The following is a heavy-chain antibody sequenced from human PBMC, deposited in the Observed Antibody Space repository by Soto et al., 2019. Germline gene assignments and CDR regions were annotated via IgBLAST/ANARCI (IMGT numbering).Heavy chain of an antibody. V-gene: IGHV2-5*02. D-gene: IGHD6-13*01. CDR2: IYWDDDK. Sequence: ESGPTLVNPTQTLTLTCTFSGFSLSTSGVGVGWIRQPPGKALEWLALIYWDDDKRYSPSLKSRLAITKDTSKNQVVLTMTNMDPVDTATYYCAHSGSSSRHPSYYYYGMDVWGQGTTVTVSS. J-gene: IGHJ6*02. CDR1: GFSLSTSGVG. CDR3: AHSGSSSRHPSYYYYGMDV.